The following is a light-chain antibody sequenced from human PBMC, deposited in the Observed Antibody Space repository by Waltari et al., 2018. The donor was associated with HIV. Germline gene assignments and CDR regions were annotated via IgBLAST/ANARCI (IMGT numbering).Light chain of an antibody. V-gene: IGLV2-8*01. CDR3: SSYGDSLRVL. J-gene: IGLJ3*02. CDR2: EVT. Sequence: QSALTQPPSAPGSLGQSATLSCTGSSSDIGAYDSVSWFQHHPRSAPKLLLYEVTRRPSSVSDRFSGSRSGSTAFLTVAGLQPDDEATYFCSSYGDSLRVLFGGGTNVTVL. CDR1: SSDIGAYDS.